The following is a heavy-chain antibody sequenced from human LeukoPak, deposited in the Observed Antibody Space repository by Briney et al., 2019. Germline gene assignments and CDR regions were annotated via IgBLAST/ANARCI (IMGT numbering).Heavy chain of an antibody. CDR2: IIPIFGTA. CDR3: ARGSGWYINWFDP. Sequence: LVKVSCKASGGTFSSYAISWVRQAPGQGLEWMGGIIPIFGTANYAQKFQGRVTITADESTSTAYMELSSLRSEDTAVYYCARGSGWYINWFDPWGQGTLVTASS. J-gene: IGHJ5*02. CDR1: GGTFSSYA. V-gene: IGHV1-69*13. D-gene: IGHD6-19*01.